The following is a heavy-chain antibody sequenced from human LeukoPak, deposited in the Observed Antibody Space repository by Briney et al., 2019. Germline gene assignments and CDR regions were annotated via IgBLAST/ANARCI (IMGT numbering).Heavy chain of an antibody. CDR2: IDPSGGGT. J-gene: IGHJ4*02. D-gene: IGHD3-22*01. Sequence: ASVKVSCKASGYTFTRNYMNWLRQAPGQGLEWTGMIDPSGGGTAYAQKFQDRVTMTSDTSTSTVYMELNSLRSEDTAVYYCARLIGDYYDNSRSSYWHGHLDYWGQGALVTVSS. V-gene: IGHV1-46*01. CDR3: ARLIGDYYDNSRSSYWHGHLDY. CDR1: GYTFTRNY.